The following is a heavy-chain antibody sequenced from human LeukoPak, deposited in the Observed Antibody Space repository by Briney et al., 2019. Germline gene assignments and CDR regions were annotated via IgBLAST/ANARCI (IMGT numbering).Heavy chain of an antibody. CDR1: GGTFSSYA. J-gene: IGHJ3*02. Sequence: ASVKVSCKASGGTFSSYAISWVRQAPGQWLEWMGGIIPIFGTANYAQKFQGRVTITTDESTSTAYMELSSLRSEDTAVYYCARVLPSSSWPHDAFDIWGQGTMVTVSS. CDR2: IIPIFGTA. CDR3: ARVLPSSSWPHDAFDI. V-gene: IGHV1-69*05. D-gene: IGHD6-13*01.